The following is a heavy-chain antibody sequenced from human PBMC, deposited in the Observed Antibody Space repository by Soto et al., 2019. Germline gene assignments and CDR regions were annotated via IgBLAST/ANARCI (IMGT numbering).Heavy chain of an antibody. D-gene: IGHD2-8*01. Sequence: GGSLRLSCAASGFTFSNAWMNWVRQAPGKGLEWVGRIKSKTDGGTTDYAAPVKGRFTISRDDSKNTLYLQMNSLKTEDTAVYYSTTGHCPDRYCTNGVYQRPVVYWGQGTLVTVSS. CDR1: GFTFSNAW. V-gene: IGHV3-15*07. CDR2: IKSKTDGGTT. CDR3: TTGHCPDRYCTNGVYQRPVVY. J-gene: IGHJ4*02.